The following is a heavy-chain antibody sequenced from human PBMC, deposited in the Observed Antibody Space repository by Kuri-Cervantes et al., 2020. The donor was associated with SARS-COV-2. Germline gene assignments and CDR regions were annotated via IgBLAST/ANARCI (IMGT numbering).Heavy chain of an antibody. D-gene: IGHD6-6*01. Sequence: GGSLRLSCAASGFSFSSYSMNWVRQAPGTGLEWVASITSSSTYKNYTDSVKGRFTISRDNAKNSLYLQMNSLRAEDTAVYYCARVKGSSSRYFDYWDQGTLVTVSS. CDR2: ITSSSTYK. CDR1: GFSFSSYS. J-gene: IGHJ4*02. V-gene: IGHV3-21*01. CDR3: ARVKGSSSRYFDY.